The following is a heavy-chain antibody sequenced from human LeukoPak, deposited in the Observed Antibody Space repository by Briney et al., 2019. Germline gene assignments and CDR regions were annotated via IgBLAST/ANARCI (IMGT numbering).Heavy chain of an antibody. Sequence: GGSLRLSCAASGFTFSSYWRNWVRQAPGKGLVWVSRIASDGSSTTYADSVKGRFSISRDNAKNTLYLQMNSLRVEDTAVYYCARGRPHGNDYWGQGTLVTVSS. CDR3: ARGRPHGNDY. CDR2: IASDGSST. CDR1: GFTFSSYW. D-gene: IGHD4-23*01. V-gene: IGHV3-74*01. J-gene: IGHJ4*02.